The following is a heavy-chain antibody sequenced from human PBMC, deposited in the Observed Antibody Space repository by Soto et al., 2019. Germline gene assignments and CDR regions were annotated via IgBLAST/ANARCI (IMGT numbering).Heavy chain of an antibody. CDR3: ARGVGDLLWKARPYYFDY. CDR1: GFSLSTSGMC. CDR2: IDWDDDK. D-gene: IGHD3-10*01. Sequence: SGPTPVNPTQTLTLTCTLSGFSLSTSGMCVSWIRQPPGKALEWLALIDWDDDKYYSTSLKTRFTICKDTSKNQVVLTMSNMDPVDTATYFCARGVGDLLWKARPYYFDYWGQGTQVTVSS. V-gene: IGHV2-70*01. J-gene: IGHJ4*02.